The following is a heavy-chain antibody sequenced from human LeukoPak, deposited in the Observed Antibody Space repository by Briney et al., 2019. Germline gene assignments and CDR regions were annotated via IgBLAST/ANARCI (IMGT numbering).Heavy chain of an antibody. CDR3: ARDRRDGYNVPPDY. J-gene: IGHJ4*02. Sequence: SVKVSCKASGGTFSSYAIIWVRQAPGQGLEWMGRIIPILGIANYAQKFQGRVTITADKSTSTAYMELSSLRSEDTAVYYCARDRRDGYNVPPDYWGQGTLVTVSS. CDR2: IIPILGIA. V-gene: IGHV1-69*04. D-gene: IGHD5-24*01. CDR1: GGTFSSYA.